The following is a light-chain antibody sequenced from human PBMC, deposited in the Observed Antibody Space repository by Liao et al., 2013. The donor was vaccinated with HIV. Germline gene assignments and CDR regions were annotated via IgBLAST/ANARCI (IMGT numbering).Light chain of an antibody. J-gene: IGLJ2*01. V-gene: IGLV3-1*01. Sequence: SYELTQPPSVSVSPGQTASITCSGDKLGDEYASWYQQKPGQSPVLLICQDNKRPSGIPERFSGSNSGNTATLTISGTQPVDEAEYFCQAWDSSAEVVFGGGTKLTVL. CDR1: KLGDEY. CDR2: QDN. CDR3: QAWDSSAEVV.